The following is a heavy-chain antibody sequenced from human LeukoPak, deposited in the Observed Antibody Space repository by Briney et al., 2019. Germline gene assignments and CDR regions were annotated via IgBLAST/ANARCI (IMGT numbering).Heavy chain of an antibody. J-gene: IGHJ6*03. CDR1: GGSISSYY. D-gene: IGHD5-18*01. V-gene: IGHV4-59*01. Sequence: PSETLSLTCSVSGGSISSYYWSWIRQPPGKGLEWIGYIYYSGSTNYNPSLKSRVTISVDTSKNQFSLKLSSVTAADTAVYYCARTTEGGYTYDYFYYYYMDVWGKGTTVTISS. CDR2: IYYSGST. CDR3: ARTTEGGYTYDYFYYYYMDV.